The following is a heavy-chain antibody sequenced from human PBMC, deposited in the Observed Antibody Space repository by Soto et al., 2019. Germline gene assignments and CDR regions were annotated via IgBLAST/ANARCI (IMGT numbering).Heavy chain of an antibody. Sequence: QITLKESGPTLVKPTQTLTLTCTFSGFSLSTSGVGVGWIRQPPGKALEWLALIYWNDDKSYSPSLKSRLTITKDTANNQVVLTMTNMDPVDTATYCCAHRQAFPDSNRKRYYYCGMDVWGQGTTVTVSS. CDR2: IYWNDDK. D-gene: IGHD4-4*01. CDR1: GFSLSTSGVG. J-gene: IGHJ6*02. V-gene: IGHV2-5*01. CDR3: AHRQAFPDSNRKRYYYCGMDV.